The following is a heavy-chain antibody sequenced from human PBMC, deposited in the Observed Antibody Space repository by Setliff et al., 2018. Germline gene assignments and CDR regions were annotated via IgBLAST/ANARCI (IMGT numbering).Heavy chain of an antibody. V-gene: IGHV4-59*11. Sequence: PSETLSLTCTVSGGSISSHFWGWIRQPLGKGLEWIGYNIRTTYSNASLASRLTISVDTAKNQFSLKLSSVTAADTAVYYCVRTDYSDGRYSMDVWGKGTTVTVSS. CDR2: NIRTT. CDR3: VRTDYSDGRYSMDV. CDR1: GGSISSHF. J-gene: IGHJ6*03. D-gene: IGHD6-19*01.